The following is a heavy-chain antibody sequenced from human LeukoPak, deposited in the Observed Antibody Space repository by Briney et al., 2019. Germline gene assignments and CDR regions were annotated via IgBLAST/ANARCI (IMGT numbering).Heavy chain of an antibody. CDR2: INSDGSST. Sequence: PGGSLRLSCAASGFTFSSYWMPWVRHAPGKGLVWVSRINSDGSSTSYADSVKGRFTISRDNAKNTLYLQMNSLRAEDTAVYYCARGAPRGHYYDSSGHDPWGQGTLVTVSS. D-gene: IGHD3-22*01. J-gene: IGHJ5*02. CDR1: GFTFSSYW. V-gene: IGHV3-74*01. CDR3: ARGAPRGHYYDSSGHDP.